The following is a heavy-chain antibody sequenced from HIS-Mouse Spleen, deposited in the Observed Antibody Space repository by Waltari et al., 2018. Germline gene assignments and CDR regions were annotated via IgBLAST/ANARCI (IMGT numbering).Heavy chain of an antibody. D-gene: IGHD6-13*01. CDR2: ISYRGST. J-gene: IGHJ2*01. CDR3: AREIPYSSSWYDWYFDL. V-gene: IGHV4-39*07. Sequence: QLQLQESGPGLVKPSETLSLTCTVSGGSISSSSYYWGWIRQPPGKGLEWIGSISYRGSTYYNPSLKSRGTISVDTSKNQFSLKLSSVTAADTAVYYCAREIPYSSSWYDWYFDLWGRGTLVTVSS. CDR1: GGSISSSSYY.